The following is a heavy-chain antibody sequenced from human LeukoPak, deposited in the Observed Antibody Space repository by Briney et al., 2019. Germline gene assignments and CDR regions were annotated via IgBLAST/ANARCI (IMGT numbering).Heavy chain of an antibody. V-gene: IGHV1-58*02. CDR1: GFTFTSSA. Sequence: SVKVSCKASGFTFTSSAMQWVRQARGQRLEWIGWIVVGSGNTNYAQKFQERVTITRDMSTSTAYMELSSLRAEDTAVYYCAAEGGDVGYYYGMDVWGQGTTVTV. D-gene: IGHD3-10*01. CDR3: AAEGGDVGYYYGMDV. J-gene: IGHJ6*02. CDR2: IVVGSGNT.